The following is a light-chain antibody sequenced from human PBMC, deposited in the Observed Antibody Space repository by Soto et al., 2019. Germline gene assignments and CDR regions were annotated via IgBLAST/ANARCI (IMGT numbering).Light chain of an antibody. V-gene: IGKV3-11*01. CDR1: QSVTSY. CDR2: DAS. J-gene: IGKJ4*01. CDR3: QQRRNWPLT. Sequence: EIVLTQSPATLSLSPGARAILSCRASQSVTSYLAWYRQKPGQAPRLLIHDASKRATGIPARFSGGGSGTDLTLTISSLEPEDFAVYYCQQRRNWPLTFGGGTKVEIK.